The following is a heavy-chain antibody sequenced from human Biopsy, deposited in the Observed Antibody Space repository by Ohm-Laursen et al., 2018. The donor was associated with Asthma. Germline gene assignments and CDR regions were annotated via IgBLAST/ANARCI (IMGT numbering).Heavy chain of an antibody. J-gene: IGHJ4*02. CDR2: HDHGEGGT. V-gene: IGHV1-24*01. D-gene: IGHD4-17*01. CDR1: GYSLTDLS. CDR3: ASDFPKDYVRCNFQF. Sequence: ESSVKVSCKLSGYSLTDLSMHWVRQAPGQGLEWMGGHDHGEGGTVNARRFQGRVTMTEDTSTDTAYMELSSLSSDDTAVYYCASDFPKDYVRCNFQFWGQGTLVTVSS.